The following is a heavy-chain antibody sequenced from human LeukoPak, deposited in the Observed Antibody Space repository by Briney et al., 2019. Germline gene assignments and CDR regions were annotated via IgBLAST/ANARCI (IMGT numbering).Heavy chain of an antibody. CDR2: ISWNSGSI. V-gene: IGHV3-9*01. D-gene: IGHD3-22*01. Sequence: GGSLRLSCAASGFTFDDYAMHWVRQAPGKGLEWVSGISWNSGSIGYADSVKGRFTISRDNAKNSLYLQMNSLRAEDTALYYCAKDFTMIVVTYYFDYWGQGTLVTVSS. CDR1: GFTFDDYA. J-gene: IGHJ4*02. CDR3: AKDFTMIVVTYYFDY.